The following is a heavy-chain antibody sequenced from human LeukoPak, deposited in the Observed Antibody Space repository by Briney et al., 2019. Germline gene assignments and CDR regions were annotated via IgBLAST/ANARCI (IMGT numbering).Heavy chain of an antibody. V-gene: IGHV3-30*18. Sequence: QTGGSLRLSCAASGFTFSSYGMHWVRQAPGKGLEWVAVISYDGSNKYYADSVKGRFTISRDNSKNTLYLQMNSLRAEDTAVYYCAKDLSPSDPSSDYWGQGTLVTVSS. CDR2: ISYDGSNK. D-gene: IGHD2-2*01. J-gene: IGHJ4*02. CDR1: GFTFSSYG. CDR3: AKDLSPSDPSSDY.